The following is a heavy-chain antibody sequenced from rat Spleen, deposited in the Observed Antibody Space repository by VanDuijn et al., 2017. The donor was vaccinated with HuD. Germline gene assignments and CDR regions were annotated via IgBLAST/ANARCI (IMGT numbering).Heavy chain of an antibody. V-gene: IGHV5-27*01. CDR1: GFPFSNYG. J-gene: IGHJ2*01. CDR2: INSDGGGT. CDR3: TTGTF. Sequence: EVQLVESGGGSVQLGRSMKFSCVASGFPFSNYGMAWVRQAPKKGLEWVTYINSDGGGTYYRDSVKGRFTISRDDAKNTLYLQMDSLRSEDTATYYCTTGTFWGQGVMVTVSS.